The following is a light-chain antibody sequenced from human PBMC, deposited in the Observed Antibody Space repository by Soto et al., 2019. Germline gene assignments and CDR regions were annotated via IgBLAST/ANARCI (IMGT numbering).Light chain of an antibody. CDR3: SSARSYIHVV. Sequence: QSALTQPASVSGSPGQSITISCTGTSSYVGSDNLVSWFPQHPGKAPKLMIYEVNKRPSGVSNRFSGSKSGNTASLTISGLQAEDEADYYCSSARSYIHVVFGGGTKLTVL. CDR2: EVN. V-gene: IGLV2-23*02. J-gene: IGLJ2*01. CDR1: SSYVGSDNL.